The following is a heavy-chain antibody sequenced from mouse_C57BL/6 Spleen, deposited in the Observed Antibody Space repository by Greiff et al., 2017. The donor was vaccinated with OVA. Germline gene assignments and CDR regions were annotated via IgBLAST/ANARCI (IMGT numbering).Heavy chain of an antibody. J-gene: IGHJ1*03. CDR3: ARAPFITTEYWYFDV. V-gene: IGHV1-76*01. D-gene: IGHD1-1*01. CDR2: IYPGSGNT. Sequence: QVQLQQSGAELVRPGASVKLSCKASGYTFTDYYINWVKQRPGQGLEWIARIYPGSGNTYYNEKFKGKATLTAEKSSSTAYMQLSSLTSEDSAVYFCARAPFITTEYWYFDVWGTGTTVTVSS. CDR1: GYTFTDYY.